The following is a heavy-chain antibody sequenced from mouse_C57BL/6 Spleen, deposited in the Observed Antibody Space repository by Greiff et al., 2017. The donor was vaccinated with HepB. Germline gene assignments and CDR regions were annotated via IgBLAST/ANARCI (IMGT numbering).Heavy chain of an antibody. Sequence: EVMLVESGGDLVKPGGSLKLSCAASGFTFSSYGMSWVRQTPDKRLEWVATISSGGSYTYYPDSVKGRFTISRDNAKNTLYLQMSSLKSEDTAMYYCARQDYEWFAYWGQGTLVTVSA. D-gene: IGHD2-4*01. CDR1: GFTFSSYG. CDR2: ISSGGSYT. CDR3: ARQDYEWFAY. J-gene: IGHJ3*01. V-gene: IGHV5-6*02.